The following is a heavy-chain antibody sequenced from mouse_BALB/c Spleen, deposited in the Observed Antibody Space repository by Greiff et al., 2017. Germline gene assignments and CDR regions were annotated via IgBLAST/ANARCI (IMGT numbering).Heavy chain of an antibody. CDR2: ISSGGST. D-gene: IGHD1-2*01. J-gene: IGHJ2*01. Sequence: EVHLVESGGGLVKPGGSLKLSCAASGFTFSSYAMSWVRQTPEKRLEWVASISSGGSTYYPDSVKGRFTISRDNARNILYLQMSSLRSEDTAMYYCARGGLRLPLDYWGQGTTLTVSS. CDR1: GFTFSSYA. V-gene: IGHV5-6-5*01. CDR3: ARGGLRLPLDY.